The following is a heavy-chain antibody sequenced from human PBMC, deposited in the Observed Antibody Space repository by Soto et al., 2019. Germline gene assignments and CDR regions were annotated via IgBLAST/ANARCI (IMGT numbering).Heavy chain of an antibody. CDR1: GGSISSYY. CDR2: IYYSGST. Sequence: QVQLQESGPGLVKPSETLSLTCTVSGGSISSYYWSWIRQPPGKGLEWIGYIYYSGSTTYNPSLKSRVTVSVDTSKNKFSLKLSSVTDADTAVYYCARDYYGSGSPPFGYWGQGTLVTVSS. D-gene: IGHD3-10*01. CDR3: ARDYYGSGSPPFGY. J-gene: IGHJ4*02. V-gene: IGHV4-59*01.